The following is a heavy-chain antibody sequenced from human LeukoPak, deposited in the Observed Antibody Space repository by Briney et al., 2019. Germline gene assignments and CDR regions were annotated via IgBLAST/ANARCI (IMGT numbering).Heavy chain of an antibody. Sequence: ASVKVSCKASGYTFTSYTMHWVRQAPGQRLEWMGWINAGNGNTKYSQKFQGRVTITRDTSASTAYMELSSLRSEDTAVYYCARRLWDSSGWYGYWGQGTLVTVSS. V-gene: IGHV1-3*01. D-gene: IGHD6-19*01. CDR3: ARRLWDSSGWYGY. CDR2: INAGNGNT. J-gene: IGHJ4*02. CDR1: GYTFTSYT.